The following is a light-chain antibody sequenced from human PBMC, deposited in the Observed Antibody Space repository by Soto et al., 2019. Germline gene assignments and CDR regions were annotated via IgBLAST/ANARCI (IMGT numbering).Light chain of an antibody. CDR2: GAS. J-gene: IGKJ4*02. CDR3: QQYNKWPLT. CDR1: QSVSSI. Sequence: EIVMTQSPATLSVSPGERATLSCRASQSVSSIFAWYQQKPGKAPRLLIYGASTRATGIPARFSGSGSGTEFTLTISRLHSEDFAVYYCQQYNKWPLTFGGGTKVEIK. V-gene: IGKV3D-15*01.